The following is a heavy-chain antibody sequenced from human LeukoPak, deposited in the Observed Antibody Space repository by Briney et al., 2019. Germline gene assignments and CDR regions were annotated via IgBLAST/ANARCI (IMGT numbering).Heavy chain of an antibody. CDR3: ARRGSGATWFDP. J-gene: IGHJ5*02. CDR2: INLGDSDT. D-gene: IGHD1-26*01. V-gene: IGHV5-51*01. Sequence: GESLKISCKGSGYTFTNYWIGWVRQMPGKGLEWMGIINLGDSDTRYCPSFQGRVTISADKSTRTAYLQWSSLKASDTAIYYCARRGSGATWFDPWGQGTLVTVSS. CDR1: GYTFTNYW.